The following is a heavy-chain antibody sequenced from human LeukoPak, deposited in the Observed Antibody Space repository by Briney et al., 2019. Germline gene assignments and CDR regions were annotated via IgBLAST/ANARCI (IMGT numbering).Heavy chain of an antibody. Sequence: PSETLSLTCTVSGGSISSYYWSWIRQPPGKGLEWIGYIYTSGSTNYNPYLKSRVTISVDTSKNQFSLKLSSVTAADTAVYYCARQAYYDFWSGYYFRYNWFDPWGQGTLVTVSS. J-gene: IGHJ5*02. D-gene: IGHD3-3*01. CDR1: GGSISSYY. V-gene: IGHV4-4*09. CDR3: ARQAYYDFWSGYYFRYNWFDP. CDR2: IYTSGST.